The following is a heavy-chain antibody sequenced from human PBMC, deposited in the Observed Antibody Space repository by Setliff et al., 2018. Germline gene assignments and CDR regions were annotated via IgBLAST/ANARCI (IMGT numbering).Heavy chain of an antibody. Sequence: GESLKISCKASEYSFTTYWIGWVRQMPGKGLEWMGLINPADSYTRYSPSFQGQVTFSADRSITTAYLQWSSLKASDTAMYYCARLGSDYNHETGFYHAMDVWGQGTTVTVSS. J-gene: IGHJ6*02. D-gene: IGHD4-17*01. CDR3: ARLGSDYNHETGFYHAMDV. CDR2: INPADSYT. CDR1: EYSFTTYW. V-gene: IGHV5-51*01.